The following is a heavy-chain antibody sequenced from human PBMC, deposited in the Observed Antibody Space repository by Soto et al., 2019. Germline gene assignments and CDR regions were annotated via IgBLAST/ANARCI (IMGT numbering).Heavy chain of an antibody. V-gene: IGHV3-33*01. Sequence: QVQLVESGGGVVQPGRSLRLSCAASGFTFSSYGMHWVRQAPGKGLEWVAVIWYDGSNKYYADSVKGRFTISRDNSKNTLYLQMNSLRAEDTAVYYCARDLGGMAVWGQGTTVTVSS. CDR2: IWYDGSNK. CDR3: ARDLGGMAV. CDR1: GFTFSSYG. J-gene: IGHJ6*02.